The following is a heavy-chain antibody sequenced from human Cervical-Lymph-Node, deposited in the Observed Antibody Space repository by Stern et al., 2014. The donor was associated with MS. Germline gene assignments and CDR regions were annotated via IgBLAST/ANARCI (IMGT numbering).Heavy chain of an antibody. CDR1: GYTLTIFY. CDR3: ASGGEVGGGGV. CDR2: NSPSGGRT. V-gene: IGHV1-46*01. D-gene: IGHD1-26*01. J-gene: IGHJ6*02. Sequence: QVQLVQSGAEVRKPGASVKVSCKASGYTLTIFYIHWVRQAPGQGLEWMGINSPSGGRTTYAQKFQGRVTMTRDTSTSTVYMELNSLRSEDTAVYYCASGGEVGGGGVWGQGTAVTVFS.